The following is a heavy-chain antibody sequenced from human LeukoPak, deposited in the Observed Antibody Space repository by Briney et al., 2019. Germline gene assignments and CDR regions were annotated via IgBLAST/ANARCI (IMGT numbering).Heavy chain of an antibody. CDR3: AKDLSYGLDY. Sequence: GGSLRLSCAASGFTFSSYAMSWVRQAPGKGLEWVSAISGSGAATYYADSLKGRFTISRDNSKHTLYLQMYSLRAEDTAVYYCAKDLSYGLDYWGQGTLVTVSS. CDR1: GFTFSSYA. J-gene: IGHJ4*02. V-gene: IGHV3-23*01. CDR2: ISGSGAAT. D-gene: IGHD4-17*01.